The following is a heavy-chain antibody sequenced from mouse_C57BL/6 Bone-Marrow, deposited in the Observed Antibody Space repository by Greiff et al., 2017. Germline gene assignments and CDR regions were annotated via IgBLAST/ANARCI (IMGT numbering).Heavy chain of an antibody. CDR1: GYTFTSYW. CDR3: AKSRGLRWFAY. D-gene: IGHD2-4*01. CDR2: INPSNGGT. V-gene: IGHV1-53*01. Sequence: QVQLQQPGTELVKPGASVKLSCKASGYTFTSYWMHWVKQRPGQGLEWIGNINPSNGGTNYNEKFKSKDTLTVDTSSSTAYMQLSSLPSADSAVFFCAKSRGLRWFAYWGQGTLVTVSA. J-gene: IGHJ3*01.